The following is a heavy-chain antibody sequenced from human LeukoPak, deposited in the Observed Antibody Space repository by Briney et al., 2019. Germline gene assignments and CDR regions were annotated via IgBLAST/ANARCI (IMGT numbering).Heavy chain of an antibody. Sequence: ASVKVSCKASGYTFTGYYMHWVRQAPGQGLEWMGWINPNSGGTNYAQKFQGRVTMTRDTSISTAYMELSRLRSDDTAVYYCARDICSGGSCYSFDIWGQGTMATVSS. CDR1: GYTFTGYY. V-gene: IGHV1-2*02. J-gene: IGHJ3*02. CDR3: ARDICSGGSCYSFDI. CDR2: INPNSGGT. D-gene: IGHD2-15*01.